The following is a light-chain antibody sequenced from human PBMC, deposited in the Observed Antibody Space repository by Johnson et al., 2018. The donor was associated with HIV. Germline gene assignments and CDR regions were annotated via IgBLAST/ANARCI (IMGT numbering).Light chain of an antibody. V-gene: IGLV1-51*02. CDR1: SSNIGNNY. J-gene: IGLJ1*01. Sequence: QSVLTQPPSVSAAPGQKVTISCSGSSSNIGNNYVSWYQQLPGTAPKLLIYENNKRPSGIPDRFSGSKCGTSATLGITRLQTGDEADDYCGTWDSSLSAGVFGTGTKVTVL. CDR2: ENN. CDR3: GTWDSSLSAGV.